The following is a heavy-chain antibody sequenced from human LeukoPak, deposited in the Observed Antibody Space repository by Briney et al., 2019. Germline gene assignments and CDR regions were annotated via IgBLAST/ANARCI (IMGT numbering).Heavy chain of an antibody. D-gene: IGHD6-13*01. J-gene: IGHJ4*02. CDR3: ARHEAAAEVYYYFDY. CDR1: GGSFSGYY. Sequence: SETLSLTCAVYGGSFSGYYWSWIRQPPGKGLEWIGEINHSGSTNYNPSLKSRVTISVDTSKNQFSLELSSVTAADTAVYYCARHEAAAEVYYYFDYWGQGTLVTVSS. V-gene: IGHV4-34*01. CDR2: INHSGST.